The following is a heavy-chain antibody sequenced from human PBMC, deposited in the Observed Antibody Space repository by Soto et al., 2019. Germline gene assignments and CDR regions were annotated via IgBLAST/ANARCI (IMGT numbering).Heavy chain of an antibody. CDR3: ARKDRSTSLDY. D-gene: IGHD1-26*01. Sequence: QVQLVQSGAEAKKPGVSLKVSCKASGYTFTKYYIRWVRLAPGQGLEYMGWINPNNGGTRHAQKFQGRVTMIRDTAISTVYMELSSLTSDDRAVYYCARKDRSTSLDYWGQGTLVTVSS. J-gene: IGHJ4*02. CDR1: GYTFTKYY. CDR2: INPNNGGT. V-gene: IGHV1-2*02.